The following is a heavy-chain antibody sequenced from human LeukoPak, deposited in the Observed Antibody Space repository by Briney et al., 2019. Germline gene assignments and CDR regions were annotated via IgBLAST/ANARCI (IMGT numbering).Heavy chain of an antibody. CDR3: ARLGHCSGGSCYDN. Sequence: PGGTLRLSCAASGFTFSSYGMSWVRQAPGKGLEWVSSISSAGGYIHYSDSLKGRFTISRDNAKNSLYLQMNSLRAEDTAVYYCARLGHCSGGSCYDNWGQGTLVTVSS. CDR1: GFTFSSYG. CDR2: ISSAGGYI. D-gene: IGHD2-15*01. V-gene: IGHV3-21*01. J-gene: IGHJ4*02.